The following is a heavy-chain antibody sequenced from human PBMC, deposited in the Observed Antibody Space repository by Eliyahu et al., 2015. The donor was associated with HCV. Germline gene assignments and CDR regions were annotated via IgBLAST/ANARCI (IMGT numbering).Heavy chain of an antibody. D-gene: IGHD3-16*01. V-gene: IGHV3-15*01. CDR3: TTGRIGEVWGSYGVPFY. J-gene: IGHJ4*02. CDR1: GFTFSNAW. Sequence: EVQLVESGGGLVKPGGSLRLSCAASGFTFSNAWMSWVRQAPGKGLEWVGRIKSKTDGGTTDYAAPVKGRFTISRDDSKNTLYLQMNSLKTEDTAVYYCTTGRIGEVWGSYGVPFYWGQGTLVTVSS. CDR2: IKSKTDGGTT.